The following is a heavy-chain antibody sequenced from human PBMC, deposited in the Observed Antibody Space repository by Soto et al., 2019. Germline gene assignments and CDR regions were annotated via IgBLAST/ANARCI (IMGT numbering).Heavy chain of an antibody. Sequence: QVQLVQSGAEVKRPGSSVKVSCKASGGTFSSYPISWVRQAPGQGLEWMGGTNGNLGTGNYAQKFRGRLTITPDISTTTAYMELSSLTSEDTAVYYCARRDSHGFFRYFDNWGQGTLVTVSS. V-gene: IGHV1-69*06. CDR2: TNGNLGTG. CDR1: GGTFSSYP. J-gene: IGHJ4*02. CDR3: ARRDSHGFFRYFDN. D-gene: IGHD3-10*01.